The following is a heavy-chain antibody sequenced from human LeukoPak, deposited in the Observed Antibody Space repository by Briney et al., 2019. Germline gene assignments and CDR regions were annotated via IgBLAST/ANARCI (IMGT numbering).Heavy chain of an antibody. CDR2: IIPIFGTA. D-gene: IGHD3-22*01. J-gene: IGHJ6*02. CDR3: AWGPPRIIVDYYYYYGMDV. CDR1: GGTFSSYA. V-gene: IGHV1-69*13. Sequence: SVNVSCKASGGTFSSYAISWVRQAPGQGLEWMGGIIPIFGTANYAQKFQGRVTITADESTSTAYMELSSLRSEDTAVYYCAWGPPRIIVDYYYYYGMDVWGQGTTVTVSS.